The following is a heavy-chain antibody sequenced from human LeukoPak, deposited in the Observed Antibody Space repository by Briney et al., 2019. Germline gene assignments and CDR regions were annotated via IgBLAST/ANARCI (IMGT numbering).Heavy chain of an antibody. CDR1: GFTFSSYW. V-gene: IGHV3-74*01. Sequence: GGSLRLSCAASGFTFSSYWMHWVRQAPGKGLVWVSRINSDGSSTSYADSVKGRFTISRDNAKNSLYLQMNSLRAEDTAVYYCASEYYYDSSGYVGGKDWGQGTLVTVSS. J-gene: IGHJ4*02. D-gene: IGHD3-22*01. CDR3: ASEYYYDSSGYVGGKD. CDR2: INSDGSST.